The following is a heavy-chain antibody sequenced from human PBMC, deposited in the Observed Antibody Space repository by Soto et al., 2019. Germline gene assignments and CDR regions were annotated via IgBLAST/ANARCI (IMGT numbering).Heavy chain of an antibody. V-gene: IGHV1-18*04. CDR2: ISAYNGNT. D-gene: IGHD3-3*01. Sequence: ASVKVSFKASGYTFTSYGISWVRQAPGQGLEWMGWISAYNGNTNYAQKLQGRVTMTTDTSTSKAYMELRSLRSDDTAVYYCARLRFLEWLLVPWGQGTLVTVSS. CDR1: GYTFTSYG. CDR3: ARLRFLEWLLVP. J-gene: IGHJ5*02.